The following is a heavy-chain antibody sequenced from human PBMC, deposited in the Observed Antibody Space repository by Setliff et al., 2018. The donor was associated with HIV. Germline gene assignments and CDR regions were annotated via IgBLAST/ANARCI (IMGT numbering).Heavy chain of an antibody. CDR3: ARDLIVGGTPFDY. Sequence: PGGSLRLSCAVSGFTVSSNYMSWVRQAPGKGLEWVSVIYSGGSTYYADSVKGRFTISRDNSKNTLYLQMNSLRAEDTAVYYCARDLIVGGTPFDYWGQGTLVTVSS. D-gene: IGHD1-26*01. CDR2: IYSGGST. CDR1: GFTVSSNY. J-gene: IGHJ4*02. V-gene: IGHV3-66*02.